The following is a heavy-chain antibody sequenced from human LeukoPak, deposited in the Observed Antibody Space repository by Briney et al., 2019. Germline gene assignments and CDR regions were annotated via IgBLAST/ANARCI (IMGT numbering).Heavy chain of an antibody. CDR2: ISSSSSYI. Sequence: GGSLRLSCAASGFTFSNAWMSWVRQAPGKGLEWVSSISSSSSYIYYADSVKGRFTISRDNAKNSLYLQMNSLRAEDTAVYYCARDKSRDPGAFDIWGQGTMVTVSS. CDR1: GFTFSNAW. V-gene: IGHV3-21*01. J-gene: IGHJ3*02. CDR3: ARDKSRDPGAFDI.